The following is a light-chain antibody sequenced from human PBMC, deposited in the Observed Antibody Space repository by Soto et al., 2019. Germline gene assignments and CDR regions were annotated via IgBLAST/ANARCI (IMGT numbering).Light chain of an antibody. CDR3: CSYASSTAYV. V-gene: IGLV2-14*01. CDR2: GVY. CDR1: SSDVGLYNS. Sequence: LTQPASASGSPGQSITISCTGTSSDVGLYNSVSWFQQHSGKAPKLMIYGVYNRPSGVSDRFSGSKSGNTASLTISGLQAEDESDYYCCSYASSTAYVFGTGTKVTVL. J-gene: IGLJ1*01.